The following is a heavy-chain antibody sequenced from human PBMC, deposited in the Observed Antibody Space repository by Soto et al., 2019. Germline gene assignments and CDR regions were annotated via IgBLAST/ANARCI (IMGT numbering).Heavy chain of an antibody. CDR3: ARGDSSSWYYYYGMDV. V-gene: IGHV1-46*01. D-gene: IGHD6-13*01. CDR1: GYTFTNYY. Sequence: ASVKVSCKASGYTFTNYYIDWVRQAPGQGLEWMGIINPNGGSTTYVQKFQGRVTMTRDTSTSTVYMELSSLRSEDTAVYYCARGDSSSWYYYYGMDVWGQGTTVTVSS. CDR2: INPNGGST. J-gene: IGHJ6*02.